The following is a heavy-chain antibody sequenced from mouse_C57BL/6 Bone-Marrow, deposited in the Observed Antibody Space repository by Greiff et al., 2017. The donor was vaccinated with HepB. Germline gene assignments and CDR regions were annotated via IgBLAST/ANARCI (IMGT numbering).Heavy chain of an antibody. D-gene: IGHD1-1*01. CDR2: FYPGSGSI. Sequence: VQLQQSGAELVKPGASVKLSCKASGYTFTEYSIHWVKQRPGQGLEWIGWFYPGSGSIKYNEKFKDKATLTAAKSSSTVYMELSRVTSDDSAVYFCAKHEVYDYGSSHWYFDVWGTGTTVTVSS. CDR3: AKHEVYDYGSSHWYFDV. V-gene: IGHV1-62-2*01. J-gene: IGHJ1*03. CDR1: GYTFTEYS.